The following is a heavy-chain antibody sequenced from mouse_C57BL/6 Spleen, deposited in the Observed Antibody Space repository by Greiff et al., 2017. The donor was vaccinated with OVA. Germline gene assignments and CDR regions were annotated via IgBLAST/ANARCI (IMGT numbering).Heavy chain of an antibody. Sequence: VMLVESGPGLVQPSQSLSITCTVSGFSLTSYGVHWVRQSPGKGLEWLGVIWSGGSTDYNAAFISRLSISKDNSKSQVFFKMNSLQADDTAIYYCARNSNYGSSYWYFDVWGTGTTVTVSS. CDR2: IWSGGST. CDR1: GFSLTSYG. D-gene: IGHD1-1*01. V-gene: IGHV2-2*01. CDR3: ARNSNYGSSYWYFDV. J-gene: IGHJ1*03.